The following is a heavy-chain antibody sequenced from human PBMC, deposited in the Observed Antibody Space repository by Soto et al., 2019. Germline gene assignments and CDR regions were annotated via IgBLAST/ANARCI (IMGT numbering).Heavy chain of an antibody. Sequence: GGSLRLSCAASGFTFSGSAMHWVRQASGKGLEWVGRIRSKANSYATAYAASVKGRFTISRDDSKNTAYLQMNSLKTEDTAVYYCTTHSYGYYYYYGMDVWGQGTTVTVSS. CDR3: TTHSYGYYYYYGMDV. D-gene: IGHD5-18*01. CDR2: IRSKANSYAT. V-gene: IGHV3-73*01. CDR1: GFTFSGSA. J-gene: IGHJ6*02.